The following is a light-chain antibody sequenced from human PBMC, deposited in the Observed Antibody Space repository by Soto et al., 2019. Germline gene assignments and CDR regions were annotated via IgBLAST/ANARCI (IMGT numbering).Light chain of an antibody. V-gene: IGKV3-15*01. Sequence: EIVMTQSPATLSVSPGERATLSCRASQSVSKKLAWYQQQPGQAPRLLIYDASTVATGVPARFSGSGSGTEFTLTLSSLQSEDFAVYYCQQYNNCPPWTFGQGTKVEIK. J-gene: IGKJ1*01. CDR1: QSVSKK. CDR2: DAS. CDR3: QQYNNCPPWT.